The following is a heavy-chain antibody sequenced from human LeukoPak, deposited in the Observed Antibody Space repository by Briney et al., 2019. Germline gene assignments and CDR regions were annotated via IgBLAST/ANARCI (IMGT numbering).Heavy chain of an antibody. J-gene: IGHJ5*02. V-gene: IGHV5-51*01. CDR3: ARHPWHSPMVQNWFDP. Sequence: GESLKISCKGSGYSFTSYWIGWVRQMPGKGLEWMGIIYPGDSDTRYSPSFQGQVTISADKSISTAYLQWSSLKASDTAMYYCARHPWHSPMVQNWFDPWGQGTLVTVSS. CDR1: GYSFTSYW. D-gene: IGHD2-8*01. CDR2: IYPGDSDT.